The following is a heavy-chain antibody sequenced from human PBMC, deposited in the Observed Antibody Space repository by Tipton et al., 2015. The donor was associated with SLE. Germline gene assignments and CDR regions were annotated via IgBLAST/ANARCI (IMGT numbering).Heavy chain of an antibody. CDR2: YSVKS. CDR1: GGSISGGGYY. Sequence: LRLSCTVSGGSISGGGYYWSWIRQHSGKGLEWIGYYSVKSYYNPSLKSRVTISVDTSVNQLFLKPSSVAAADTAVYYCARSEYSISSGAFDIWGQGTRVTVSS. J-gene: IGHJ3*02. V-gene: IGHV4-31*02. CDR3: ARSEYSISSGAFDI. D-gene: IGHD6-6*01.